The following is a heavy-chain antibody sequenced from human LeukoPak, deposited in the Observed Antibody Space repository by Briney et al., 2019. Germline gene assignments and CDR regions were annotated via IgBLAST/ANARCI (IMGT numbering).Heavy chain of an antibody. CDR3: ATARPFMIGFDY. CDR1: GYTLTELS. Sequence: GASVKVSCKVSGYTLTELSMHWVRQAPGKGFEWMGGFDPEDGETIYAQKFQGRVTMTEDTSTDTAYMELSSLRSEDTAVYYCATARPFMIGFDYWGQGTLVTVSS. D-gene: IGHD3-22*01. J-gene: IGHJ4*02. CDR2: FDPEDGET. V-gene: IGHV1-24*01.